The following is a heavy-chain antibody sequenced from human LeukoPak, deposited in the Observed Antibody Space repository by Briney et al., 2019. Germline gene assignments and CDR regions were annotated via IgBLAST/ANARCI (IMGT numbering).Heavy chain of an antibody. CDR2: ISGSGGST. D-gene: IGHD3-22*01. Sequence: GGSLRLSCAASGFTFSSYAMSWVRQAPGKGLEWVSAISGSGGSTYYADSVKGRFTISRDNSKNTLYLQMNSLRAEDTAVYYCARDLTHYYDSSGYYQGGGWFDPWGQGTLVTVSS. CDR1: GFTFSSYA. CDR3: ARDLTHYYDSSGYYQGGGWFDP. V-gene: IGHV3-23*01. J-gene: IGHJ5*02.